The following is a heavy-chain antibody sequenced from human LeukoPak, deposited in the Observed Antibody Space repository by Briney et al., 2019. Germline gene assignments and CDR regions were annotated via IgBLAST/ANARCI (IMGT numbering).Heavy chain of an antibody. CDR3: ARGRDGITGTTYFDY. V-gene: IGHV4-59*01. CDR1: GGSISSYY. J-gene: IGHJ4*02. Sequence: PSETLSLTCTVSGGSISSYYWSWIRQPPGKGLEWIGYIYYSGSTNYNPSLKSRVTISVDTSKNQFSLKLSSVTAADTAVYYCARGRDGITGTTYFDYGGQGTLVTVSS. D-gene: IGHD1-20*01. CDR2: IYYSGST.